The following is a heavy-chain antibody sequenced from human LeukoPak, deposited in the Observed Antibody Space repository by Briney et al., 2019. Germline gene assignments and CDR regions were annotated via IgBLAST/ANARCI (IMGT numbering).Heavy chain of an antibody. V-gene: IGHV1-2*02. CDR2: IIPNSGGT. CDR1: GYTFSDYY. Sequence: ASVKVSCKSSGYTFSDYYMHWVWQAPGQGLEWMGYIIPNSGGTSYAQKFQGRVTMTRDTSINAAYLDLSGLRSDDTAVYCGSPEDKYCTCSTPGLLGGQGPLVTVSS. CDR3: SPEDKYCTCSTPGLL. D-gene: IGHD2-8*01. J-gene: IGHJ4*02.